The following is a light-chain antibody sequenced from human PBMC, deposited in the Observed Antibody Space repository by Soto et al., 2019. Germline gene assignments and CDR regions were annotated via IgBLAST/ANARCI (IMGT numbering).Light chain of an antibody. Sequence: QSALTQPASVSGSPGQSITISCTGTRTDVGGYNFVSWYQQHPGKAPKLIIYEVSNRPSGVSNRFSGSKSDNTASLTISGLQAEDEADYYCCSXVSSKTYVFGTGTKVTVL. J-gene: IGLJ1*01. CDR3: CSXVSSKTYV. CDR2: EVS. CDR1: RTDVGGYNF. V-gene: IGLV2-14*01.